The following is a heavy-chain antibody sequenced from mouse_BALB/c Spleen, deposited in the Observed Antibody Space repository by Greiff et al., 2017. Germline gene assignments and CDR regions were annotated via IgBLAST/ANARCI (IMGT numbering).Heavy chain of an antibody. Sequence: VQLQQSGPELVKPGASVRISCKASGYTFTSYYIHWVRQRPEQGLEWIGWIFPGDGSTKYNEKFKGKATLTTDKSSSTAYMQLSRLTSEDSAVYFCARYYDGYTGAMDYWGQGTSVTVSS. CDR3: ARYYDGYTGAMDY. V-gene: IGHV1S56*01. CDR1: GYTFTSYY. J-gene: IGHJ4*01. D-gene: IGHD2-3*01. CDR2: IFPGDGST.